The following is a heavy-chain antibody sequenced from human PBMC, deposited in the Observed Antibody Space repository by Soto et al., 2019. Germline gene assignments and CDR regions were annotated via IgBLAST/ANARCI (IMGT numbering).Heavy chain of an antibody. CDR3: ATSQKGYNWNYFDH. CDR2: VFYTGFT. J-gene: IGHJ4*02. Sequence: SLTCAVSGGSISGSYYYWAWLRQSPGKGPEWIGSVFYTGFTSYNPSLESRVSVSVDTSKSPFSLKLSAVTAADTAVYYCATSQKGYNWNYFDHWGQGALVTVSS. D-gene: IGHD1-20*01. V-gene: IGHV4-39*01. CDR1: GGSISGSYYY.